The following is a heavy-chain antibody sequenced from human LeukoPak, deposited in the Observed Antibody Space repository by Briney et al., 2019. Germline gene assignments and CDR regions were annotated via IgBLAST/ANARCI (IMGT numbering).Heavy chain of an antibody. CDR3: ASNERYGDTRLYHFDY. D-gene: IGHD4-17*01. V-gene: IGHV1-69*13. CDR2: IIPIFGTA. CDR1: GGTFSSYA. Sequence: ASVKVSCKASGGTFSSYAISWVRQAPGQGLEWMGGIIPIFGTANYAQKFQGRVTITADESTSTAYMELSSLRSEDTAVYYCASNERYGDTRLYHFDYWGQGTLVTVSS. J-gene: IGHJ4*02.